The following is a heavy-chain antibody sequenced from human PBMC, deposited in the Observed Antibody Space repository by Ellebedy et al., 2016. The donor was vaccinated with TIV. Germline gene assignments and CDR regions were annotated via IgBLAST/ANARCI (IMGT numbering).Heavy chain of an antibody. CDR1: GYTFTGYY. CDR2: INPNSGGT. J-gene: IGHJ4*02. Sequence: ASVKVSCKASGYTFTGYYMHWVRQAPGQGLEWMGWINPNSGGTNYAQKFQDRVTMTRDTSISTAYMELSSLRSEDTAVYYCARVGYDILTGYSLDYWGQGTLVTVSS. D-gene: IGHD3-9*01. CDR3: ARVGYDILTGYSLDY. V-gene: IGHV1-2*02.